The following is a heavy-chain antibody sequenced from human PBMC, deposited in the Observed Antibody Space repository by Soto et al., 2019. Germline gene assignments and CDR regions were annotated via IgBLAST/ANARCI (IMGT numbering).Heavy chain of an antibody. V-gene: IGHV3-23*01. J-gene: IGHJ4*02. Sequence: GESLKISCAASGFTFSSYAMSWVRQAPGKGLEWVSAISGSGGSTYYADSVKGRFTISRDNSKNTLYLQMNSLRAEDTAVYYCAKVLYGDSDNYWGQGTLVTVSS. CDR2: ISGSGGST. CDR1: GFTFSSYA. CDR3: AKVLYGDSDNY. D-gene: IGHD4-17*01.